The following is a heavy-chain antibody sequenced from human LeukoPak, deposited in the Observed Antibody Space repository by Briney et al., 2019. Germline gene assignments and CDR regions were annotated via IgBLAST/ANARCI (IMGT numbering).Heavy chain of an antibody. CDR3: ARWSLYSSGWYFDY. Sequence: SETLSLTCTVSGASISSYYWSWIRQPPGKGLEWIGYIYYSGSTSYHPSLKSRVTISVDTSKNQFALNLSSVTAADTAVYYCARWSLYSSGWYFDYWGQGILVTVSS. D-gene: IGHD6-19*01. V-gene: IGHV4-59*01. CDR2: IYYSGST. J-gene: IGHJ4*02. CDR1: GASISSYY.